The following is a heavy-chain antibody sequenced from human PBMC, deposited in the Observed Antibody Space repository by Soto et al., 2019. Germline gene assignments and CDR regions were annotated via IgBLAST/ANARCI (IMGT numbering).Heavy chain of an antibody. CDR3: ARVIRADRTSSNFYYFSGLDV. CDR1: GFTFSTYG. D-gene: IGHD6-6*01. Sequence: QVQLVESGGGVVQPGRSLRLSCAASGFTFSTYGMHWVRQAPGKGLEWLAVISNNGINKYYADSVKGRFTISRDNSKDTLFLQMNSLRGEDTAIYYCARVIRADRTSSNFYYFSGLDVWGQGTTVTVSS. V-gene: IGHV3-30*03. CDR2: ISNNGINK. J-gene: IGHJ6*01.